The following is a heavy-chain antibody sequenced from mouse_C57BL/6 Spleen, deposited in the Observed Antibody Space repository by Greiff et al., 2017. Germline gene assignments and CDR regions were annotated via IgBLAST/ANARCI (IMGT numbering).Heavy chain of an antibody. CDR2: INPSNGGT. V-gene: IGHV1-53*01. D-gene: IGHD2-1*01. J-gene: IGHJ4*01. CDR1: GYTFTSYW. Sequence: QVQLQQPGTELVKPGASVKLSCKASGYTFTSYWMHWVKQRPGQGLEWIGNINPSNGGTNYNEKFKSKATLTVDNSSSTAYMQLSSLTSEDSAVYYCASPPIYYGNYYAMDYWGQGTSVTVSS. CDR3: ASPPIYYGNYYAMDY.